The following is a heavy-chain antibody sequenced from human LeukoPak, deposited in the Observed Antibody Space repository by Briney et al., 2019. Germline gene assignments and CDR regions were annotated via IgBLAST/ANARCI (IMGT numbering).Heavy chain of an antibody. CDR3: ARGRHQYYDILTGYYGINWFDP. CDR2: ISSSSSYI. Sequence: GGSLRLSCAASGFTFSSYSMNWVRQAPGKGLEWVSSISSSSSYIYYADSVKGRFTISGDNAKNSLYLQMNSLRAEDTAVYYCARGRHQYYDILTGYYGINWFDPWGQGTLVTVSS. D-gene: IGHD3-9*01. J-gene: IGHJ5*02. V-gene: IGHV3-21*01. CDR1: GFTFSSYS.